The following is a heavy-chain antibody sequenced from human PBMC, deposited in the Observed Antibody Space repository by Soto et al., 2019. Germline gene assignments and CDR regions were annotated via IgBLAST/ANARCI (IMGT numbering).Heavy chain of an antibody. J-gene: IGHJ6*02. CDR3: ARDGDGRMTTNPYYYNGMDV. CDR1: GGSMINVY. D-gene: IGHD4-4*01. V-gene: IGHV4-59*01. Sequence: SETLSLTCTVSGGSMINVYWSWIRQPPGKGLEWIGYVFYTGRANYNASLKSRVSISLDTSNYQFSLKLSSVTAADTAVYYCARDGDGRMTTNPYYYNGMDVWGPGTTVTVSS. CDR2: VFYTGRA.